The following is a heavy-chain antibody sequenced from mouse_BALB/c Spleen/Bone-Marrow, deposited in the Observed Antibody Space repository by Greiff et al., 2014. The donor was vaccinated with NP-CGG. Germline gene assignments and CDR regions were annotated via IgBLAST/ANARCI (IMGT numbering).Heavy chain of an antibody. J-gene: IGHJ3*01. Sequence: VQLKESGAELVKPGASVKLSCTASGFNIKDSYLHWVKQRPEQGLDWIGRIDPAKGNTNYDPKFQGKATITADTSSNTAYLQISSLTSEDTAVYFCARNYPFAYWGQGTLVTVSA. D-gene: IGHD2-1*01. CDR1: GFNIKDSY. CDR2: IDPAKGNT. CDR3: ARNYPFAY. V-gene: IGHV14-3*02.